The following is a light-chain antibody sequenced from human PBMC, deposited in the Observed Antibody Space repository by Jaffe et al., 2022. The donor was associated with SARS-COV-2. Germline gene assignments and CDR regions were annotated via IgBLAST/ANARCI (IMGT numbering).Light chain of an antibody. CDR2: AAS. Sequence: AIRMTQSPSSFSASTGDRVTITCRASQGVSSYLAWYQQKPGKAPKLLIYAASALQSGVPSRFSGSGSGTDFTLTINCLQSEDFATYYCQQYYDYPHTFGQGTKLEIK. CDR3: QQYYDYPHT. V-gene: IGKV1-8*01. CDR1: QGVSSY. J-gene: IGKJ2*01.